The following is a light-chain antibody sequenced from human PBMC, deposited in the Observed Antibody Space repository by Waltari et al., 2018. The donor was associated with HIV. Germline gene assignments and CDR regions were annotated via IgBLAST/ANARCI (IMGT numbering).Light chain of an antibody. CDR3: QQYNNWPLT. CDR1: QCVSSN. CDR2: GAS. V-gene: IGKV3-15*01. Sequence: EIVMTQSPATLSVSPGERATLSCRASQCVSSNLAWYQQKPGQAPRLLIYGASTRATGIPARFSGSASGTEFTLTISSLQSEDFAVYYCQQYNNWPLTFGGGTKVEIK. J-gene: IGKJ4*01.